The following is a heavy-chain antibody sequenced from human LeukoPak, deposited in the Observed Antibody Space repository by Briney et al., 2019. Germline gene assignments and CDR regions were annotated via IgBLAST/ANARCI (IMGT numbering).Heavy chain of an antibody. Sequence: PGGSLRLSCAASGITVSSTYMSWVRQAPGKGLEWVSVIYTGGNTDYADSVKGRFTISRDNSKNTLYLQMNGLRAEDTAVYYCARVGCSTTSCYGDYWGQGTLVTVSS. J-gene: IGHJ4*02. V-gene: IGHV3-53*01. CDR2: IYTGGNT. CDR1: GITVSSTY. CDR3: ARVGCSTTSCYGDY. D-gene: IGHD2-2*01.